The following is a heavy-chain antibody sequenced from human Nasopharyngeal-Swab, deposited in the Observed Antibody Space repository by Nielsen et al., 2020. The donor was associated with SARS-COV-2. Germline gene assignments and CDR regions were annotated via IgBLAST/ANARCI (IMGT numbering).Heavy chain of an antibody. CDR2: ISGSGGST. CDR3: AKDRAHDSIPDAFDI. J-gene: IGHJ3*02. D-gene: IGHD3-22*01. Sequence: WIRQPPGKGLEWVSAISGSGGSTYYADSVKGRFTISRDNSKNTLYLQMNSLRAEDTAVYYCAKDRAHDSIPDAFDIWGQGTMVTVSS. V-gene: IGHV3-23*01.